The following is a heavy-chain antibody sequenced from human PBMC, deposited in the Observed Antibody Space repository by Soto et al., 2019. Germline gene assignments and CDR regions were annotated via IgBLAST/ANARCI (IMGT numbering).Heavy chain of an antibody. CDR1: GGSISSGHYS. CDR3: ARTKQQLDWYFDL. V-gene: IGHV4-31*03. Sequence: QVQLQESGPGLVKPSQTLSLTCTVSGGSISSGHYSWTWIRQHPGKGLEWIGYISYSGSTYYNPSLTSRFTKSVDTAKNQFALKLTSVTDADTAVYYCARTKQQLDWYFDLWGRGTLVTISS. D-gene: IGHD6-6*01. J-gene: IGHJ2*01. CDR2: ISYSGST.